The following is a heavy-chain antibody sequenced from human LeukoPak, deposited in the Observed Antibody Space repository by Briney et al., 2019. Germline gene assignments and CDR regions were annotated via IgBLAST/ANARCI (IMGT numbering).Heavy chain of an antibody. V-gene: IGHV3-7*01. CDR2: IKQDGSEK. D-gene: IGHD2-2*01. J-gene: IGHJ4*02. Sequence: GGSLRLSCAASGFTFSSYWMSWVRQAPGKGLEWVANIKQDGSEKYYVDSVKGRFTISRDNAKNSLYLQMNSLRAEDTAVYYCARVWYCSSTSCPDGVYFDYWGQGTLVTVSS. CDR1: GFTFSSYW. CDR3: ARVWYCSSTSCPDGVYFDY.